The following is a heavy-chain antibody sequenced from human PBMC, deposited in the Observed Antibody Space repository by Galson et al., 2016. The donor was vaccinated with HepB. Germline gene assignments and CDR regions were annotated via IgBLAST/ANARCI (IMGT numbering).Heavy chain of an antibody. J-gene: IGHJ4*02. CDR2: IHSYGTFT. D-gene: IGHD6-19*01. Sequence: SLRLSCAASGFSFSSYWMHWVRQAPGEGLVWVSHIHSYGTFTNYADSVKGRFTISRDNAKNTLYLQMNSLRAEDTATYFCARAAYSSGWSIGGIDYWGQGTLVTVSS. V-gene: IGHV3-74*01. CDR1: GFSFSSYW. CDR3: ARAAYSSGWSIGGIDY.